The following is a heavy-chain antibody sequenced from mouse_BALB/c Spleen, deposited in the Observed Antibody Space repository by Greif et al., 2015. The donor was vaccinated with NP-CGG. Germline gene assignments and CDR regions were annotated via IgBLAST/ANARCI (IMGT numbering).Heavy chain of an antibody. CDR1: GFNIKDYY. CDR2: IDPENGDT. Sequence: VQLQQSGAELVRSGASVKLSCTASGFNIKDYYMHWVKQRPEQGLEWIGWIDPENGDTEYAPKFQGKATMTADTSSNTACLQLSSLTSEDTAVYYCNAWLTGTGYAMDYWGQGTSVTVSS. D-gene: IGHD4-1*01. V-gene: IGHV14-4*02. CDR3: NAWLTGTGYAMDY. J-gene: IGHJ4*01.